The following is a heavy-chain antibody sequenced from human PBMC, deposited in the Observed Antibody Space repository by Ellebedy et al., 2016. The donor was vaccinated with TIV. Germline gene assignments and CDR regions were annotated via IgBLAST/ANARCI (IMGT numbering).Heavy chain of an antibody. CDR3: VRARPYCGGDCYSFGN. V-gene: IGHV3-23*01. Sequence: GESLKISXAASGFTLSSYAMSWVRQAPGKGLEWVSAISASGGNIYYADSVKGRFTISRDNAKNTLYLQMNSLRVEDTAVYYCVRARPYCGGDCYSFGNWGQGSLVTVSS. CDR2: ISASGGNI. CDR1: GFTLSSYA. J-gene: IGHJ4*02. D-gene: IGHD2-21*02.